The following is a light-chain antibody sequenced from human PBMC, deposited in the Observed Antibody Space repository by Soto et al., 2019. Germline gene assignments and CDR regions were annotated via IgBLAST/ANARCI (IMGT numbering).Light chain of an antibody. J-gene: IGLJ2*01. CDR1: SSNIGNNY. Sequence: QSVLTQLPSVSAAPRQKVTISCSGSSSNIGNNYVSWYQQLPGTAPKLLIYDDDKRPSGIPDRFSGSKSGTSATLGITGLQTGDEADYYCGTWDSGLSAVVFGGGTKLTVL. CDR2: DDD. V-gene: IGLV1-51*01. CDR3: GTWDSGLSAVV.